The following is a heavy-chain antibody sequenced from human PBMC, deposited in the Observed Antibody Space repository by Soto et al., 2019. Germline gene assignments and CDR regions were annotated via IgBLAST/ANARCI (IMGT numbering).Heavy chain of an antibody. CDR1: GGSISIYY. D-gene: IGHD6-19*01. J-gene: IGHJ5*02. Sequence: SETLSLTCTVSGGSISIYYWSWIRHPAGKGLEWIGRIYTSGSTNYNPSLKSRVTMSVDTSKNQFSLKLSSVTAADTAVYYCARERKYSSGSGPSRWFDPWGQGTLVTVSS. CDR2: IYTSGST. CDR3: ARERKYSSGSGPSRWFDP. V-gene: IGHV4-4*07.